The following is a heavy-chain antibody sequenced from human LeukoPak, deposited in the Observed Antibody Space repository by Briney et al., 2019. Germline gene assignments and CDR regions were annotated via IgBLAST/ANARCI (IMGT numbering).Heavy chain of an antibody. CDR1: GFTFDDYA. V-gene: IGHV3-9*01. J-gene: IGHJ4*02. CDR3: AKGPIVLMVYAIPGPFDY. D-gene: IGHD2-8*01. Sequence: PGRSLRLSCAASGFTFDDYAMHWVRQAPGKGLEWVSGISWNSGSIGYADSVKGRFTISRDNAKNSLYLQMNSLRAEDTALYYCAKGPIVLMVYAIPGPFDYWGQGTPVTVSS. CDR2: ISWNSGSI.